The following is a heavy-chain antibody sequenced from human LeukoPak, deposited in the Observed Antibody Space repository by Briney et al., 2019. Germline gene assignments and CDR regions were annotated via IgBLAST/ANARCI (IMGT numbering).Heavy chain of an antibody. CDR3: ARDLDPAAFDI. Sequence: GASVKVSCKASGYTFTSYAINWVRQAPGQGLEYMGWIRTSTGSPTYAQGFTGRFVFSLDTPVNTAYLQISSLKAEDTAVYYCARDLDPAAFDIWGQGTMVTVSS. CDR2: IRTSTGSP. J-gene: IGHJ3*02. V-gene: IGHV7-4-1*02. CDR1: GYTFTSYA.